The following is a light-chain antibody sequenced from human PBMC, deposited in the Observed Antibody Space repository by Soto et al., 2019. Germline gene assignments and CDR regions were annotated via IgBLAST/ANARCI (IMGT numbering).Light chain of an antibody. Sequence: EIVLTQSPATLSLSPGERATLSCRASQSVSSYLAWYQQKPGQAPRLLIYDASNRATGIPARFSGSGSGTDFTLTIRSLEPEDFAVYYCQQSSNWPPITCGQGTRRAIK. V-gene: IGKV3-11*01. CDR1: QSVSSY. CDR3: QQSSNWPPIT. CDR2: DAS. J-gene: IGKJ5*01.